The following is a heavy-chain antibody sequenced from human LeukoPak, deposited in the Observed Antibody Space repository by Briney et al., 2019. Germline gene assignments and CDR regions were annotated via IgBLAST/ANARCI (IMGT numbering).Heavy chain of an antibody. CDR2: ISSSGSTI. CDR3: AELGITMIGGV. V-gene: IGHV3-48*03. CDR1: GFTFSSYE. Sequence: WGSLRLSCAASGFTFSSYEMSRVRQAPGKGLEWVSYISSSGSTIYYADSVKGRFTISRDNAKNSLYLQMNSLRAEDTAVYYCAELGITMIGGVWGKGTTVNISS. D-gene: IGHD3-10*02. J-gene: IGHJ6*04.